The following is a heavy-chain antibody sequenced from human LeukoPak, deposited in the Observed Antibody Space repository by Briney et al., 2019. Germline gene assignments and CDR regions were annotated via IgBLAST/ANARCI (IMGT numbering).Heavy chain of an antibody. CDR1: GYTFTSYD. Sequence: ASVKVSCKASGYTFTSYDINWVRQATGQGLEWMGWMNPNSGNTGYAQKFQGRVTMTRNTSISTAYMELSSLRSEDTAVYYCAPGYYDSSGYYSPDYWGQGTLVTVSS. CDR3: APGYYDSSGYYSPDY. J-gene: IGHJ4*02. D-gene: IGHD3-22*01. V-gene: IGHV1-8*01. CDR2: MNPNSGNT.